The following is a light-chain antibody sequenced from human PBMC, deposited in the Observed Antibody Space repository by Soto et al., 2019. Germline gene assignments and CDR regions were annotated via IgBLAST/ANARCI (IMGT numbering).Light chain of an antibody. J-gene: IGKJ4*01. V-gene: IGKV1D-16*01. Sequence: DIQMTQSPSSVSASVGDRVTITCRASQGISTWLVWFQQKPGKAPKSLMYAASSLESGVPSRFSGSGSGTEFTLTISSLQPEDFATYYCQQYNSYPLTFGGGTVVEIK. CDR2: AAS. CDR3: QQYNSYPLT. CDR1: QGISTW.